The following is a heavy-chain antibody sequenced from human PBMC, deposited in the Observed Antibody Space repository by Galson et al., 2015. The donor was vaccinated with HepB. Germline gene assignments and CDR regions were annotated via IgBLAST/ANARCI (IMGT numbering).Heavy chain of an antibody. D-gene: IGHD5-18*01. V-gene: IGHV3-21*01. J-gene: IGHJ4*02. CDR3: ARDVLDTAMVPFDY. Sequence: SLRLSCAASGFTFSSYSMNWVRQAPGKGLEWVSSISSSSSYIYYADSVKGRFTISRDNAKNSLYLQMNSLRAEDTAVYYCARDVLDTAMVPFDYWGQGTLVTVSS. CDR2: ISSSSSYI. CDR1: GFTFSSYS.